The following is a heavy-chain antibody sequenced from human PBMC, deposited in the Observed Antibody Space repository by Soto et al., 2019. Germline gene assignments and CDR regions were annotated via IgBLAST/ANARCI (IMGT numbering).Heavy chain of an antibody. Sequence: ASVRVSCKASGYTFTSYDINWVRQATGQGLEWMGWMNPNSGNTGYAQKFQGRVTMTRNTSISTAYMELSSLRSEDTAVYYCARSYYYDSSGYLVIDYWGQGTLVTVSS. CDR2: MNPNSGNT. CDR1: GYTFTSYD. J-gene: IGHJ4*02. CDR3: ARSYYYDSSGYLVIDY. V-gene: IGHV1-8*01. D-gene: IGHD3-22*01.